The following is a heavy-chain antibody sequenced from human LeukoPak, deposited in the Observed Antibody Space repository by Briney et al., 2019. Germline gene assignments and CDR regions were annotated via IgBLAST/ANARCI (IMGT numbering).Heavy chain of an antibody. CDR2: ISWNSGSI. Sequence: PGRSLRLSCAASGFTFDDYAMHWVRQAPGKGLEWVSGISWNSGSIGYADSVKGRFTISRDNAKNSLYLQMNSLRAEDTALYYCAKGPTSAWAWGQGTLVTVSS. CDR3: AKGPTSAWA. CDR1: GFTFDDYA. V-gene: IGHV3-9*01. D-gene: IGHD6-19*01. J-gene: IGHJ5*02.